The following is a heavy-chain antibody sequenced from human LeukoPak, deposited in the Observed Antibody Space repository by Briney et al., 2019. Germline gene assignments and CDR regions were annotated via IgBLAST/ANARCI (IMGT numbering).Heavy chain of an antibody. D-gene: IGHD5-12*01. CDR1: GGSININNYY. CDR3: ARGVYSGYEN. CDR2: IYYSGNT. V-gene: IGHV4-39*07. Sequence: KTSETLSLTCSVSGGSININNYYWGWIRQPPGKGLEWIGSIYYSGNTYYNPSLKSRVTISVDTSKNQFSLKLSSVTAADTAVYYCARGVYSGYENWGQGTLVTVSS. J-gene: IGHJ4*02.